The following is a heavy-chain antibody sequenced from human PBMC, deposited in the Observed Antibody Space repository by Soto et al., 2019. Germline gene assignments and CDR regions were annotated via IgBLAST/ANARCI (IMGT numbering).Heavy chain of an antibody. J-gene: IGHJ6*03. Sequence: SETLSLTCTISGGSISSGGYYWSWIRQHPGKGLEWIGYIYYSGSTYYNPSLKSRVTISVDTSKNQFSLKLSSVTAADTAVYYCARDLRGSGYYYYMDVWGKGTTVTVSS. D-gene: IGHD3-10*01. CDR3: ARDLRGSGYYYYMDV. V-gene: IGHV4-31*03. CDR2: IYYSGST. CDR1: GGSISSGGYY.